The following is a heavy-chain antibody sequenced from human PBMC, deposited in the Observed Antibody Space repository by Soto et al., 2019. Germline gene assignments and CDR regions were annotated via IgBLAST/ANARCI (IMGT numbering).Heavy chain of an antibody. Sequence: PGGSLRLSCAASGFIFRSSWMSWVRLPPGNGLEWVANIKDDVSETYYVDSVKGRFTISRDNAKNSLYLQMNSLRVEDTAVYYCVTSYAASGWYEGSDYWGRGTVVTVSS. CDR3: VTSYAASGWYEGSDY. CDR1: GFIFRSSW. V-gene: IGHV3-7*03. J-gene: IGHJ4*02. CDR2: IKDDVSET. D-gene: IGHD6-19*01.